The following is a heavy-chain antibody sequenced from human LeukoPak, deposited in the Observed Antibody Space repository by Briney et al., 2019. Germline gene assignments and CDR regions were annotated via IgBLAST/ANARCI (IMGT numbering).Heavy chain of an antibody. J-gene: IGHJ2*01. CDR1: GGSFSGYY. CDR2: INHSGST. V-gene: IGHV4-34*01. CDR3: ASLEVEMVTYWYFDL. D-gene: IGHD5-24*01. Sequence: SETLSLTCAVYGGSFSGYYWSWIRQPPGEGLEWIGEINHSGSTNYNPSLKSRVTISVDTSKNQFSLKLSSVTAADTAVYYCASLEVEMVTYWYFDLWGRGTLVTVSS.